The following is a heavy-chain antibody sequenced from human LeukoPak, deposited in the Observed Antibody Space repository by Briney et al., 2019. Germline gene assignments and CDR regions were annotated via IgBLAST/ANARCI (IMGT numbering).Heavy chain of an antibody. CDR3: ARETIDITVIVVVRMGDAFDI. Sequence: SETLSLTCTVSGYSISSDYYWGWIRQPPGKGLEWIGSTYHSGSTYHNPSLKSRVTISVDTSKNQFSLKLSSVTAADTAVYYCARETIDITVIVVVRMGDAFDIWGQGTVVTVSS. D-gene: IGHD3-22*01. V-gene: IGHV4-38-2*02. CDR2: TYHSGST. J-gene: IGHJ3*02. CDR1: GYSISSDYY.